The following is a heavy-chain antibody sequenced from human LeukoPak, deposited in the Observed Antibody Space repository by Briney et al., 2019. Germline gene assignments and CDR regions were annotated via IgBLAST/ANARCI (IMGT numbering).Heavy chain of an antibody. Sequence: SETLSLTCTVSDGSISSYYWSWIRQPPGKGLEWIGYIYYSGSTNYNPSLKSRVTISVDTSKNQFSLKLSSVTAADTAVYYCARLNYDFWSGYDNNEDYWGQGTLVTVSS. D-gene: IGHD3-3*01. J-gene: IGHJ4*02. V-gene: IGHV4-59*08. CDR1: DGSISSYY. CDR2: IYYSGST. CDR3: ARLNYDFWSGYDNNEDY.